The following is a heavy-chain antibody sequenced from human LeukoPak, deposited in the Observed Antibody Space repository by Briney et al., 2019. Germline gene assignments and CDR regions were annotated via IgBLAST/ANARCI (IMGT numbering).Heavy chain of an antibody. CDR1: GFTFSSYW. CDR3: ARDDYGGSSRALDY. Sequence: PGGSLRLSCAASGFTFSSYWMHWVRQAPGKGLVWVSRINSDGSSPSYADSVKGRFTISRDNAKNTLYLQMNSLRTEDTAVYYCARDDYGGSSRALDYWGQGTLVTVSS. V-gene: IGHV3-74*01. CDR2: INSDGSSP. D-gene: IGHD4/OR15-4a*01. J-gene: IGHJ4*02.